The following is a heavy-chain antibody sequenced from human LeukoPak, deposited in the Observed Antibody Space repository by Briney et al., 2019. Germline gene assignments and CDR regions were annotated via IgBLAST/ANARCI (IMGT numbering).Heavy chain of an antibody. CDR1: GYSISSGYY. Sequence: SETLSLTCTVSGYSISSGYYWGWIRQPPGKGLEWIGSIYHSGSTYYNPSLKSRVTISVDTSKNQFSLKLSSVTAADTAVYYCARHAPSGYCFDYWGQGTLVTVSS. CDR2: IYHSGST. D-gene: IGHD3-3*01. V-gene: IGHV4-38-2*02. J-gene: IGHJ4*02. CDR3: ARHAPSGYCFDY.